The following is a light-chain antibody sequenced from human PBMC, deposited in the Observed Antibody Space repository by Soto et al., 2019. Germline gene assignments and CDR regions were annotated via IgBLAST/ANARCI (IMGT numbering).Light chain of an antibody. CDR1: QGVSAS. Sequence: DIQMTQSPSSLSASVGDRVTITCRASQGVSASLLWYQQRQGTAPKVLIYAASNFVNGVPGRFSGSGCGTTFHLTICSLQPEGVAAFYCQLIYKSPYTLVQGTKLE. CDR3: QLIYKSPYT. CDR2: AAS. V-gene: IGKV1-39*01. J-gene: IGKJ2*01.